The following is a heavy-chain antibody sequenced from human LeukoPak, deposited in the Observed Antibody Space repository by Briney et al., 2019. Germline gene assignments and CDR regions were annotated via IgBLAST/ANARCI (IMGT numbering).Heavy chain of an antibody. D-gene: IGHD3-22*01. J-gene: IGHJ4*02. V-gene: IGHV4-30-4*01. CDR2: IYYSGST. Sequence: PSQTLSLTCTVSGGSISSGDYYWSWIRQPPGKGLEWIGYIYYSGSTYYNPSLKSRVTISVDTSRNQFSPKLSSVTAADTAVYYCARERGRYYDSSPNWGQGTLVTVSS. CDR1: GGSISSGDYY. CDR3: ARERGRYYDSSPN.